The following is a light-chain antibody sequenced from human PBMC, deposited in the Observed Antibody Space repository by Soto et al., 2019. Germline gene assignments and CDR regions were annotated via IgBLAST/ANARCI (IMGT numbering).Light chain of an antibody. CDR3: QRCYQDST. CDR1: ETINRC. V-gene: IGKV1-5*01. Sequence: DIQMTQSPSTLSASVGDRVTITGRVRETINRCLAWYQQKPGKAPELLIYDASNLESGVPSRFSGSVFGTEFTLSTGSMQPDDFATYYCQRCYQDSTFGQGTKVEVK. CDR2: DAS. J-gene: IGKJ1*01.